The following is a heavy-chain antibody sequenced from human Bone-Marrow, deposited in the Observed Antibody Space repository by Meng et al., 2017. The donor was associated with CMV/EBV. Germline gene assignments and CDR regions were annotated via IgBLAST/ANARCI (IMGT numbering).Heavy chain of an antibody. V-gene: IGHV1-58*01. J-gene: IGHJ6*02. Sequence: KVTCKASGFTFSSSAVQWVLQARGQRVEWIGWIVVGSGNTNYAQKFQERVTITRDMSTSTAYMELSSLRSEDTAVYYCAADSISNEYGMDVWGQGTTVTVSS. CDR3: AADSISNEYGMDV. CDR2: IVVGSGNT. D-gene: IGHD1-14*01. CDR1: GFTFSSSA.